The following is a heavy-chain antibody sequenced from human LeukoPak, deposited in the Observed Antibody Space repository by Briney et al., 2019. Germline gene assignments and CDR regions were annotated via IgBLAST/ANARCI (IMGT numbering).Heavy chain of an antibody. V-gene: IGHV1-2*02. CDR2: INPNSGGT. CDR1: DYTFTGYY. Sequence: GASVKVSCKASDYTFTGYYMHWVRQAPGQGLEWLGWINPNSGGTNYAQKFQGRVTMTRDTSISTAYMELSRLRSDDTAVYYCARDHYGGCSGGSCYSDYYYYGMDVWGQGTTVTVSS. J-gene: IGHJ6*02. D-gene: IGHD2-15*01. CDR3: ARDHYGGCSGGSCYSDYYYYGMDV.